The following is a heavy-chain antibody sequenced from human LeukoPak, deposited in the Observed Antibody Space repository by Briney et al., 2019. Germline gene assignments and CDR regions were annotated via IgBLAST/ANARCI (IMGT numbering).Heavy chain of an antibody. CDR1: GGSISSGGYY. CDR3: ARSGGCSGGSCYVDY. CDR2: IYYSGST. D-gene: IGHD2-15*01. J-gene: IGHJ4*02. Sequence: SETLSLTCTVSGGSISSGGYYWSWIRQHPGKGLEWIGYIYYSGSTNYNPSLKSRVTISVDTSKNQFSLKLSSVTAADTAVYYCARSGGCSGGSCYVDYWGQGTLVTVSS. V-gene: IGHV4-61*08.